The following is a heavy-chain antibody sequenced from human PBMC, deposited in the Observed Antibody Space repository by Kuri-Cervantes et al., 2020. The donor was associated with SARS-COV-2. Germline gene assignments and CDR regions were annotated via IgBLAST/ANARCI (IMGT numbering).Heavy chain of an antibody. J-gene: IGHJ6*03. CDR3: ARGGWGRSIAARAPEVHGDYYYYYMDV. Sequence: ASVKVSCKASGYTFTSYGISWVRQAPGQGLEWMGWISAYNGNTNYAQKLQGRVTMTPDTSTSTAYMELSSLRSEDTAVYYCARGGWGRSIAARAPEVHGDYYYYYMDVWGKGTTVTVSS. CDR2: ISAYNGNT. CDR1: GYTFTSYG. V-gene: IGHV1-18*01. D-gene: IGHD6-6*01.